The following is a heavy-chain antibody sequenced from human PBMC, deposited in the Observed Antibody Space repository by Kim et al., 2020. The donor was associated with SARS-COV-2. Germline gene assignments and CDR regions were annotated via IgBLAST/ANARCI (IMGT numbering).Heavy chain of an antibody. CDR1: GGSISSGDYY. Sequence: SETLSLTCTVSGGSISSGDYYWSWIRQHPGKGLEWIGYIYYIGNTYYNPSLKSRVTISVDTSKNQFSLKLTSVTAADTAVYYCARDGRDGYNSLDNWGQGTLVTVSS. J-gene: IGHJ4*02. D-gene: IGHD5-12*01. CDR2: IYYIGNT. V-gene: IGHV4-31*03. CDR3: ARDGRDGYNSLDN.